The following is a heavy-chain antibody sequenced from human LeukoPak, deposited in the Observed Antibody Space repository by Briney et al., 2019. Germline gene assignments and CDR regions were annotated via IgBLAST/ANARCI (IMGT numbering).Heavy chain of an antibody. V-gene: IGHV3-30-3*01. D-gene: IGHD1-1*01. CDR3: ARAYTPYYYYYYGMDV. CDR2: ISYDGSNK. CDR1: GFTFSSYA. Sequence: GGSLRLSCAASGFTFSSYAMPWVRQAPGKGLEWVAVISYDGSNKYYADSVKGRFTISRDNSKNTLYLQMNSLRAEDTAVYYCARAYTPYYYYYYGMDVWGQGTTVTVSS. J-gene: IGHJ6*02.